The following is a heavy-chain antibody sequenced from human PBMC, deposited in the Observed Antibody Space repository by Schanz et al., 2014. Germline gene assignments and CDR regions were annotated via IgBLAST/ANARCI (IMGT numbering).Heavy chain of an antibody. CDR3: VRDSFFAFDY. CDR2: ISASGGDT. J-gene: IGHJ4*02. Sequence: EVQLVESGGGLVQPGGSLRLSCAASGFSVGNKYMNWVRQAPGKGLEWLSVISASGGDTYYADSVKGRFTISRDNSKNTLYLQMNSLRAEDTAVYYCVRDSFFAFDYWGQGTLVTVSS. V-gene: IGHV3-23*04. CDR1: GFSVGNKY. D-gene: IGHD3-3*01.